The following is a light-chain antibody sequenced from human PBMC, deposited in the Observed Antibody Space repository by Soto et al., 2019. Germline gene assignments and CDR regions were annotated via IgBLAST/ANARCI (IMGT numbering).Light chain of an antibody. CDR2: GVS. J-gene: IGLJ2*01. CDR3: SSYTSSSHVV. Sequence: QSALTQPASVSGSPGQSITISCTGTNNDVGGYNFVSWYQQHPGKAPKLMIYGVSNRPSGVSNRFSATKSGDTASLTISGLQAEDEADYYCSSYTSSSHVVFGGGTKLTVL. CDR1: NNDVGGYNF. V-gene: IGLV2-14*01.